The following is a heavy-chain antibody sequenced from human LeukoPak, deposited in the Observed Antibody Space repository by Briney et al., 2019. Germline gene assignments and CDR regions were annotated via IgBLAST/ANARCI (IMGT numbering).Heavy chain of an antibody. J-gene: IGHJ4*02. CDR1: EFSVGSNY. Sequence: GGSLRLSCAASEFSVGSNYMTWVRQAPGKGLEWVSLIYSGGSTYYADSVKGRFTISRDNSKNTLYLQMNSLRAEDTAVYYCAKRGAIVVVPAAILGGGYYFDYWGQGTLVTVSS. CDR3: AKRGAIVVVPAAILGGGYYFDY. CDR2: IYSGGST. V-gene: IGHV3-53*01. D-gene: IGHD2-2*01.